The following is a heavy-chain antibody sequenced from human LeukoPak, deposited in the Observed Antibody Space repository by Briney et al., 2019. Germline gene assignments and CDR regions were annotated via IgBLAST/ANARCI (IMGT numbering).Heavy chain of an antibody. CDR3: ARHNFSDFWSGCYTWDYYYYGMDV. CDR2: IYYSGST. D-gene: IGHD3-3*01. V-gene: IGHV4-59*08. Sequence: PSETLSLTCTVSGGSISSYYWSWIRQPPGKGLEWIGYIYYSGSTNYNPSLKSRVTISVDTSKNQFSLKLSSVTAADTAVYYCARHNFSDFWSGCYTWDYYYYGMDVWGQGTTVTVSS. J-gene: IGHJ6*02. CDR1: GGSISSYY.